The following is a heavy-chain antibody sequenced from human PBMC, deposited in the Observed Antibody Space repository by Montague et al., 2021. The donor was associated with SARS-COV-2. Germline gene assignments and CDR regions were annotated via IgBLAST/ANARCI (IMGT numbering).Heavy chain of an antibody. Sequence: SETLSLTCSVSGGSIRRSYWTWIRQAPEKGLEWIGYIYHSGTTKYNPALQSQVTISVDTAKNQFSLNLTSVTAEDTAVYYCARVSSTALRGVIKTSGYYALDVWGHGTTVRVSS. CDR2: IYHSGTT. CDR3: ARVSSTALRGVIKTSGYYALDV. CDR1: GGSIRRSY. J-gene: IGHJ6*02. V-gene: IGHV4-4*09. D-gene: IGHD3-10*01.